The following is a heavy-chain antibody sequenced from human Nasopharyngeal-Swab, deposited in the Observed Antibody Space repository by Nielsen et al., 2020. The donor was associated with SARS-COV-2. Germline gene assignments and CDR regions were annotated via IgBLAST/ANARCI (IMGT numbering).Heavy chain of an antibody. CDR2: ISSSRSYI. J-gene: IGHJ5*02. CDR3: ARDGLEAADPAYNWFDP. Sequence: VRQMPGKGREWVSSISSSRSYIYYADSVKGRFTISRDNAKNSLYLQMNSLRAEDTAVYYCARDGLEAADPAYNWFDPWGQGTLVTVSS. V-gene: IGHV3-21*01. D-gene: IGHD1-1*01.